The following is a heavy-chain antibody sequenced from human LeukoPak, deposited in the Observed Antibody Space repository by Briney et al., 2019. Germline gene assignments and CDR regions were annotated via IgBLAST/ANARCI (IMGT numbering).Heavy chain of an antibody. D-gene: IGHD4-11*01. CDR2: IIPIFGTA. J-gene: IGHJ4*02. Sequence: GASVKVSCKASGGTFSSYAINWVRQAPGQGLEWMGGIIPIFGTANYAQKFKGRVTITGDEYTSTAYMELSRLRSEDTAVYYCAIATVATARTWGYWGQGTLVTVSS. V-gene: IGHV1-69*01. CDR1: GGTFSSYA. CDR3: AIATVATARTWGY.